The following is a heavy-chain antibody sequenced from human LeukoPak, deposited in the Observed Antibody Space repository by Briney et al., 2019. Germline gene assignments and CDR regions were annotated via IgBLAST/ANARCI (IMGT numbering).Heavy chain of an antibody. CDR3: ARHQQPPLWWFDP. CDR1: GGSLSSYY. CDR2: IYYSGST. D-gene: IGHD6-13*01. J-gene: IGHJ5*02. V-gene: IGHV4-59*08. Sequence: SETLSLTCTVSGGSLSSYYWSWIRQPPGEGLEWIGYIYYSGSTNYNPSLKSRVTISVDTSKNQFSLKLSSVTAADTAVYYCARHQQPPLWWFDPWGQGTLVTVSS.